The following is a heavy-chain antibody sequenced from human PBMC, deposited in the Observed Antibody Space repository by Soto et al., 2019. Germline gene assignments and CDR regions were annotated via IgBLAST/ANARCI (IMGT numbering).Heavy chain of an antibody. J-gene: IGHJ2*01. V-gene: IGHV3-23*01. Sequence: EVQLLESGGGLVQPGGSLRLSCAASGFTFSSYAMSWVRQAPGKGLEWVSAISGSGGSTYYADSVKGRFTISRANSKNTLYMQMNSLRAEDTAVYYCAKDESTWYSSSSGYFDLWGRGTLVTVSS. CDR3: AKDESTWYSSSSGYFDL. CDR2: ISGSGGST. D-gene: IGHD6-6*01. CDR1: GFTFSSYA.